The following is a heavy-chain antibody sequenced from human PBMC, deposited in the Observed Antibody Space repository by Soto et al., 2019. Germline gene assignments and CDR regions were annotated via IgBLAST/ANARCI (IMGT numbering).Heavy chain of an antibody. CDR1: GDSISNLDYF. CDR2: IYKSATT. CDR3: ARGRYCLTGRCFPNWFDS. D-gene: IGHD7-27*01. J-gene: IGHJ5*01. Sequence: SETLSLTDSVSGDSISNLDYFWAWIRQPPGQALEYIGYIYKSATTYYNPPFESRVAISVDTSKSQFSLNVTSVTAADTAVYFCARGRYCLTGRCFPNWFDSWGQGALVTVSS. V-gene: IGHV4-30-4*01.